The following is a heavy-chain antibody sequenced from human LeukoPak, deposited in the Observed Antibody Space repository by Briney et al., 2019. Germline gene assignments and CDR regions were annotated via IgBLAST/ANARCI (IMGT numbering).Heavy chain of an antibody. D-gene: IGHD4-17*01. J-gene: IGHJ3*02. CDR2: MNPNSGNT. CDR1: GYTFTIYD. V-gene: IGHV1-8*01. Sequence: ASVKVSCKASGYTFTIYDINWVRQATGQGLEWMGWMNPNSGNTGYAQKFQGRVTMTRNTSISTAYMELSSLRSEDTAVYYCASPTGHQTTVTKDAFDIWGQGTMVTVSS. CDR3: ASPTGHQTTVTKDAFDI.